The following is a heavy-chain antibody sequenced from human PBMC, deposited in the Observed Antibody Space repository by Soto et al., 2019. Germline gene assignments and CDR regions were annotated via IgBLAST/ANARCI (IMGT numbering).Heavy chain of an antibody. CDR2: IHYSGST. CDR3: ARSMYYYDI. J-gene: IGHJ1*01. Sequence: PSETLSLTCTVSGGSISSYFWSWIRQPPGKGLEWIGYIHYSGSTNYNPSLKSRVTISVDTSKNQFSLKLSSVTAADTAVYYCARSMYYYDIRGQRNLVTVSS. V-gene: IGHV4-59*01. D-gene: IGHD3-22*01. CDR1: GGSISSYF.